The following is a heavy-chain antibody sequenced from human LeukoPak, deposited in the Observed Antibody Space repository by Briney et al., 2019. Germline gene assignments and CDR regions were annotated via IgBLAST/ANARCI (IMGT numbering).Heavy chain of an antibody. Sequence: PGGSLRLSCAASGFTFSSYGMHWVRQAPGKGLEWVAVISYDGSNKYYADSVKGRFTISRDNSNNRLYLEMNSLRAEDTAVYYCAKHAGTTRQTKDYWGQGTLVTVSS. D-gene: IGHD1-1*01. CDR3: AKHAGTTRQTKDY. J-gene: IGHJ4*02. CDR2: ISYDGSNK. V-gene: IGHV3-30*18. CDR1: GFTFSSYG.